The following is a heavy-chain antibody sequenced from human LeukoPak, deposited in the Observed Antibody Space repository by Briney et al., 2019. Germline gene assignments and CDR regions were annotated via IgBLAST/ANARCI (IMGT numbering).Heavy chain of an antibody. CDR1: GFTFGSYS. V-gene: IGHV3-48*01. CDR3: ARESITGHRDFDY. CDR2: ISSGSRTI. J-gene: IGHJ4*02. Sequence: GSLRLSCAASGFTFGSYSMNWVRQAPGKGLEWISYISSGSRTIYYADSVEGRFTVSRDNAKNSLYLQMRSLRAEDTAVYYCARESITGHRDFDYWGQGTLVTVSS. D-gene: IGHD1-20*01.